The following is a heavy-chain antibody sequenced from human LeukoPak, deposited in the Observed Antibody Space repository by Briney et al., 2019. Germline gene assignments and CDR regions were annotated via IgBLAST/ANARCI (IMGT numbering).Heavy chain of an antibody. CDR2: ISYDGSNK. CDR1: GFTFSSYG. CDR3: AKDLSYDYGDYDGGFFYYYYGMDV. V-gene: IGHV3-30*18. Sequence: GGSLRLSCAASGFTFSSYGMHWVRQAPGRGLEWVAVISYDGSNKYYADSVKGRFTISRDNSKNTLYLQMNSLRAEDTAVYYCAKDLSYDYGDYDGGFFYYYYGMDVWGKGTTVTVSS. J-gene: IGHJ6*04. D-gene: IGHD4-17*01.